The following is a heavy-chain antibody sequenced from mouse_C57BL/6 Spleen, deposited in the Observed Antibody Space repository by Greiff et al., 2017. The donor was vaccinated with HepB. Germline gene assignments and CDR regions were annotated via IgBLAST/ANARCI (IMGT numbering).Heavy chain of an antibody. V-gene: IGHV1-50*01. CDR3: ARSITHCYAMDF. CDR1: GYTFTSYW. CDR2: IDPSDSYT. Sequence: QVQLQQPGAELVKPGASVKLSCKASGYTFTSYWMQWVKQRPGQGLEWIGEIDPSDSYTNYNQKFKGKATLTVDTSSSTAYMQLSSLTSEDSAVYYCARSITHCYAMDFWGQGTSVTVSS. J-gene: IGHJ4*01. D-gene: IGHD1-1*01.